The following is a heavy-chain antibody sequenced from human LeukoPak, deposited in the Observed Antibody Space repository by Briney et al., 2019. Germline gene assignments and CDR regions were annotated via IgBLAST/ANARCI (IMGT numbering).Heavy chain of an antibody. V-gene: IGHV1-18*01. CDR2: ISAYNGNT. J-gene: IGHJ4*02. CDR1: GYTFTSYG. Sequence: ASVKVSCKASGYTFTSYGISWVRQAPGQGLAWMGWISAYNGNTNYAQKLQGRVTMTTDTSTSTAYMELRSLRSDDTAVYYCASAYDSSGYYYYWGRGTLVTVSS. D-gene: IGHD3-22*01. CDR3: ASAYDSSGYYYY.